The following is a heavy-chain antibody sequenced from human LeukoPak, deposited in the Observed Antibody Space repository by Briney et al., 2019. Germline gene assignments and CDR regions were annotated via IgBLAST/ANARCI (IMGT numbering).Heavy chain of an antibody. D-gene: IGHD3-22*01. J-gene: IGHJ4*02. CDR2: INHSGST. V-gene: IGHV4-34*01. CDR3: ARNSVVINGIDY. Sequence: ASETLSLTCAVYGGSFSGYYWSWLRQPPGKGLEWLGEINHSGSTNYNPSLKSRVTISVDTSKNQFSLKLSSVTAADTAVYYCARNSVVINGIDYWGQGTLVTVSS. CDR1: GGSFSGYY.